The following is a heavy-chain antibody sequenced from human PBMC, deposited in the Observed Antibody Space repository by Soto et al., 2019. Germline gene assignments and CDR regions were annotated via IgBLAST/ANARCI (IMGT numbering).Heavy chain of an antibody. CDR2: IHYNGNT. CDR1: GDSISSYS. CDR3: ARHPLLWFRELSPDWYFDL. J-gene: IGHJ2*01. V-gene: IGHV4-59*01. Sequence: SETLSLTCTVSGDSISSYSWSWIRQPPGKGLEWIGNIHYNGNTKYSPSLKSRVTMSVDTSKNHFSLKLISVTTADTAVYFCARHPLLWFRELSPDWYFDLWGRGTLVTVSS. D-gene: IGHD3-10*01.